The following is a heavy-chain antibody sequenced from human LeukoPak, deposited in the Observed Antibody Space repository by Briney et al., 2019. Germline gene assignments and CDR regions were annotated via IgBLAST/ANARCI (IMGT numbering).Heavy chain of an antibody. D-gene: IGHD3-22*01. CDR1: GFTFSSYA. V-gene: IGHV3-23*01. CDR2: ISGSGGTT. Sequence: PGGSLRLSCAASGFTFSSYAMSWVRQAPGKGLEWVSAISGSGGTTYYADSVKGRFTISRDNSKNTLYPQMNSLRAEDTAVNYCAKGGGGLTYYYDSSGYYWGQGTLVTVSS. CDR3: AKGGGGLTYYYDSSGYY. J-gene: IGHJ4*02.